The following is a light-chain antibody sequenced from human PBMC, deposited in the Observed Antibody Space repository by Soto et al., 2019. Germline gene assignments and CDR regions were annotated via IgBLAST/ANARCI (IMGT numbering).Light chain of an antibody. CDR3: SSYTSSSTYV. J-gene: IGLJ1*01. V-gene: IGLV2-14*01. Sequence: QSALTQPASVSGSPGQSITISCTGTSSDVGGYNYVSWYPQHPGKAPKLMIYDVSNRPLGVSNRFSGSKSANTASLTISGLLAEDEAEYYCSSYTSSSTYVFGTGTKLTVL. CDR2: DVS. CDR1: SSDVGGYNY.